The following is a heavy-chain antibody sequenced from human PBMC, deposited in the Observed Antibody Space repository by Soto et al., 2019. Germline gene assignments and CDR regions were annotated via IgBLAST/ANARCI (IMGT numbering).Heavy chain of an antibody. D-gene: IGHD1-7*01. CDR2: IYHSGST. Sequence: SETLSLPCAVPGGPISSGGYSWSWIRQPPGKGLEWIGYIYHSGSTYHNPSPKSRVTISVDRSKNQFSLKLSSVTAADTAVYYCARGVPADPAPYNWNYVYYFDYWGQGTLVTVSS. CDR1: GGPISSGGYS. V-gene: IGHV4-30-2*01. J-gene: IGHJ4*02. CDR3: ARGVPADPAPYNWNYVYYFDY.